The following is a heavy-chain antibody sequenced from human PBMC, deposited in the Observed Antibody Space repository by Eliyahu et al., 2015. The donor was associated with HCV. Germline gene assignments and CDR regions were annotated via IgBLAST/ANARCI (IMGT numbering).Heavy chain of an antibody. D-gene: IGHD3-22*01. V-gene: IGHV2-26*01. Sequence: QVTLKESGPVLVKPTETLTLTCTVSGFSLSNARMGVSWIRQPPGKALEWLAHIFSNDEKSYSTSLKSRLTISKDTSKSQVVLTMTNMDPVDTATYYCARIRAPYYYDSSVGYFDYWGQGTLVTVSS. J-gene: IGHJ4*02. CDR2: IFSNDEK. CDR1: GFSLSNARMG. CDR3: ARIRAPYYYDSSVGYFDY.